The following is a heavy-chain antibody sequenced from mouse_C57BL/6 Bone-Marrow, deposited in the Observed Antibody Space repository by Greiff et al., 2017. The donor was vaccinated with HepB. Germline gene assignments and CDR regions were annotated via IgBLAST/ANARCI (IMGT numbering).Heavy chain of an antibody. CDR2: ILPGSGST. V-gene: IGHV1-9*01. CDR1: GYTFTGYW. CDR3: ARLYDYDWFAY. Sequence: QVQLQQSGAELMKPGASVKLSCKATGYTFTGYWIEWVKQRPGHGLEWIGEILPGSGSTNYNEKFKGKATFTADTSSNTAYMQLNSLTSEDSAVYFCARLYDYDWFAYWGQGTLVTVSA. J-gene: IGHJ3*01. D-gene: IGHD2-4*01.